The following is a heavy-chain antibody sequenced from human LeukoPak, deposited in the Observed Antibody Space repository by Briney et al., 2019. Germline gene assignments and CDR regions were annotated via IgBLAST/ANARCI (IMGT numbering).Heavy chain of an antibody. CDR1: GGSISSSSYY. CDR3: ARDYMVRGVVDP. J-gene: IGHJ5*02. D-gene: IGHD3-10*01. CDR2: IYTSGST. Sequence: SETLSLTCTVSGGSISSSSYYWSWIRQPAGKGLEWIGRIYTSGSTNYNPSLKSRVTMSVDTSKNQFSLKLSSVTAADTAGYYCARDYMVRGVVDPWGQGTLVTVSS. V-gene: IGHV4-61*02.